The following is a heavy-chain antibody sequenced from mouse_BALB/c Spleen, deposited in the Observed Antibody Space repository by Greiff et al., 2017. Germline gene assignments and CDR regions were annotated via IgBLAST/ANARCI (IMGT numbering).Heavy chain of an antibody. D-gene: IGHD2-14*01. V-gene: IGHV5-6-4*01. CDR2: ISSGGSYT. CDR3: TREDYRYDGGYAMDY. Sequence: EVMLVESGGGLVKPGGSLKLSCAASGFTFSSYTMSWVRQTPEKRLEWVATISSGGSYTYYPDSVKGRFTISRDNAKNTLYLQMSSLKSEDTAMYYCTREDYRYDGGYAMDYWGQGTSVTVSS. CDR1: GFTFSSYT. J-gene: IGHJ4*01.